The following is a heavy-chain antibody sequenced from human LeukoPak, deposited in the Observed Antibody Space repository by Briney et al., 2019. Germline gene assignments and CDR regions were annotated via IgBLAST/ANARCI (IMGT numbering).Heavy chain of an antibody. CDR1: GGSISSYY. J-gene: IGHJ3*02. D-gene: IGHD3-22*01. Sequence: SETLSLTCTVSGGSISSYYWSCSRQPPGKGLEWIGYIYYSGSTNYNPSLKRRVTISVDTSKNQFSLKLSSVTSADTAVYYCARDYHPYYYDSSGYYEHYVFDTWGPGTMVTVS. V-gene: IGHV4-59*01. CDR2: IYYSGST. CDR3: ARDYHPYYYDSSGYYEHYVFDT.